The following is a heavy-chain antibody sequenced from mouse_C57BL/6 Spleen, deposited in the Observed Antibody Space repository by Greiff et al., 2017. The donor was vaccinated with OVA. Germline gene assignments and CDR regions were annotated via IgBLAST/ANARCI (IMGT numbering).Heavy chain of an antibody. CDR2: SRNKANDYTT. CDR3: ARVYDYDAMDY. CDR1: GFTFSDFY. D-gene: IGHD2-3*01. J-gene: IGHJ4*01. Sequence: EVKLVESGGGLVQSGRSLRLSCAPSGFTFSDFYMEWVRQAPGKGLEWIAASRNKANDYTTEYSASVKGRFIVSRDTSQSILYLQMNALRAEDTAIYYCARVYDYDAMDYWGQGTSVTVSS. V-gene: IGHV7-1*01.